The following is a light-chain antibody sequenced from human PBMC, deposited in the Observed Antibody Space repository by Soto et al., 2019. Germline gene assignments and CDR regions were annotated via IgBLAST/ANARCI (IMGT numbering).Light chain of an antibody. Sequence: DIQMTQSPSSLSASIGDRVTITCRASQSINNYLNWYQQKPGKAPKFLIYAASSLQSGVPSRFSGSGSGTDFTLTISCLQSEDFATYYCQQYNNYYTFGQGTRLEIK. CDR1: QSINNY. J-gene: IGKJ5*01. CDR2: AAS. V-gene: IGKV1-39*01. CDR3: QQYNNYYT.